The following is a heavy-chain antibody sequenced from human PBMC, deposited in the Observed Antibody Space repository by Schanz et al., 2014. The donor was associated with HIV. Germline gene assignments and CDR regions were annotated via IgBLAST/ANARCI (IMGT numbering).Heavy chain of an antibody. D-gene: IGHD4-17*01. V-gene: IGHV3-21*01. J-gene: IGHJ4*02. Sequence: LQLVESGGGLVKPGGSLRLSCAASGFTFSNSFMGWVRQAPGKGLEWVSSISSSSTYIYYADSVKGRFTVSRDNAKNSLYLHMNSLRDEDTAVYYCARDRFTVTSDEGLDYWGQGTLVTVSS. CDR1: GFTFSNSF. CDR2: ISSSSTYI. CDR3: ARDRFTVTSDEGLDY.